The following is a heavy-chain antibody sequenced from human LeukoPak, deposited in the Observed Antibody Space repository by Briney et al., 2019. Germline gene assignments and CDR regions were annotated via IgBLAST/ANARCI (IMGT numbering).Heavy chain of an antibody. CDR3: ARAPSTNRPIGGIYYYYMDV. J-gene: IGHJ6*03. D-gene: IGHD2-8*01. CDR2: MNPNSGNT. Sequence: ASVKVSCKASGYTFSNYDINWVRQATGQGLEWMGWMNPNSGNTGYAQKFQGRVTMTRNTSISTAYMELSSLRSEDTAVYYCARAPSTNRPIGGIYYYYMDVWGKGTTVTVSS. CDR1: GYTFSNYD. V-gene: IGHV1-8*02.